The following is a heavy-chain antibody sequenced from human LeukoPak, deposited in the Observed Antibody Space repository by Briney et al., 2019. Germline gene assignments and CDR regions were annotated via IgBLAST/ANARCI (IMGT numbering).Heavy chain of an antibody. Sequence: PSETLSLTCTVSGGPISRYYWSWIRQPPGKGLEWIGYIYTSGSTNYTPSLKSRVTISVDTSKNQFSLKLSSVTAADTAVYYCARAMGGIAARQDAFDIWGQGTMVTVSS. J-gene: IGHJ3*02. V-gene: IGHV4-4*09. CDR1: GGPISRYY. CDR2: IYTSGST. D-gene: IGHD6-6*01. CDR3: ARAMGGIAARQDAFDI.